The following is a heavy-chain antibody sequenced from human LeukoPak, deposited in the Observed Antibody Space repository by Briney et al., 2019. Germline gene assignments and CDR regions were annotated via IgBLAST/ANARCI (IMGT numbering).Heavy chain of an antibody. D-gene: IGHD6-19*01. V-gene: IGHV3-21*04. J-gene: IGHJ5*02. CDR3: AREVVAAVAGEGALGFDP. CDR2: ISSSSSYI. CDR1: GFTFSSYS. Sequence: GGSLRLSCAASGFTFSSYSMNWVRQAPGKGLEWVSSISSSSSYIYYADSVKGRFTISRDNAKNSLYLQMNSLRAEDTAVYYCAREVVAAVAGEGALGFDPWGQGTLVTVSS.